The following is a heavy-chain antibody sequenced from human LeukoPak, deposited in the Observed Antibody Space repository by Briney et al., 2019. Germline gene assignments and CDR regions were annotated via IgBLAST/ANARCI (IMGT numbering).Heavy chain of an antibody. CDR3: ARGRSYGFDFDS. J-gene: IGHJ4*02. D-gene: IGHD5-18*01. CDR1: GVSINTCCYY. Sequence: SETLSLSCDVSGVSINTCCYYWTWIRPPPGKGLVWIGYKYYSGSTRYNSSLRSRLTISLDTSKNQFSLRLTSVTAADTAVYYCARGRSYGFDFDSWGPGTLVIVSS. V-gene: IGHV4-61*01. CDR2: KYYSGST.